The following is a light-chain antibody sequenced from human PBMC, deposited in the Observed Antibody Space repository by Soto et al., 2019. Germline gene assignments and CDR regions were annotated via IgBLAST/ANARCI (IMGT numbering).Light chain of an antibody. V-gene: IGKV3-20*01. Sequence: EIVLTQSPVTLSLSPGERATLSCRASQSVSSTYLAWYHQKPGQAPRLLIYGASTRATGIPARFSGSGSGTEFTLTINSLQSEDFAVYYCQQYGSTPTFGQGTKVDIK. CDR2: GAS. CDR3: QQYGSTPT. CDR1: QSVSSTY. J-gene: IGKJ1*01.